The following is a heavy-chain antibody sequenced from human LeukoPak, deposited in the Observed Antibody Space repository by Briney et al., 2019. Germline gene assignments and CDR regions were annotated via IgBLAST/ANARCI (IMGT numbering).Heavy chain of an antibody. CDR3: AREEVIYYAFDI. CDR2: INNGGTST. Sequence: PGGSLRLSCAASGITFSRYWMHWVRQAPGKGLEWVSRINNGGTSTRYADSVKGRFTVSRDNAKNTLFLQMNSLRAEDTAIYYCAREEVIYYAFDIWGQGTMVTVSS. CDR1: GITFSRYW. J-gene: IGHJ3*02. V-gene: IGHV3-74*01. D-gene: IGHD2-2*02.